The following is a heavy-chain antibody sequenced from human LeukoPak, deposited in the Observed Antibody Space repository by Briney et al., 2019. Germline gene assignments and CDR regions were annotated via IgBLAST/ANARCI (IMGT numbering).Heavy chain of an antibody. J-gene: IGHJ4*02. CDR1: GGSISSSNW. Sequence: SETLSLTCAASGGSISSSNWWSWVRQPPGKGLEWIGEIYHSGSTNYNPSLKSRVTISVDKSKNQFSLKLSSVTAADTAVYYCARVRSGYSYGSDYWGQGTLVTVSS. V-gene: IGHV4-4*02. CDR2: IYHSGST. D-gene: IGHD5-18*01. CDR3: ARVRSGYSYGSDY.